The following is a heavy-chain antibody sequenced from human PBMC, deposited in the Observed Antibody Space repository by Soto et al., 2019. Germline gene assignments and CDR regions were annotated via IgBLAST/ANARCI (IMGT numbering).Heavy chain of an antibody. CDR3: AREGVVLEGAYYYGSGSYYNTHSSDY. Sequence: PGGSLRLSCAASGFTFSNYNMNWVRQAPGKGLEWVSSISSSSSYIYYADSVKGRFTISRDNAKNSLYLQMNSLRAEDTAVYYCAREGVVLEGAYYYGSGSYYNTHSSDYWGQGTLVTVSS. V-gene: IGHV3-21*01. CDR2: ISSSSSYI. D-gene: IGHD3-10*01. J-gene: IGHJ4*02. CDR1: GFTFSNYN.